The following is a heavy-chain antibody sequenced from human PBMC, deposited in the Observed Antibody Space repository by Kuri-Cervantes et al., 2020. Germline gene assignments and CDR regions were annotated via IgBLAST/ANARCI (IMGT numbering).Heavy chain of an antibody. D-gene: IGHD3-10*01. CDR3: VKGFGVRGVIPWFDP. CDR2: ISSSSSYI. V-gene: IGHV3-21*01. Sequence: GESLKISCAASGFTFSSYSMNWVRQAPGKGLEWVSSISSSSSYIYYADSVKGRFTISGDNAKNSLYLQMNSLRAEDTAVYYCVKGFGVRGVIPWFDPWGQGTLVTVSS. J-gene: IGHJ5*02. CDR1: GFTFSSYS.